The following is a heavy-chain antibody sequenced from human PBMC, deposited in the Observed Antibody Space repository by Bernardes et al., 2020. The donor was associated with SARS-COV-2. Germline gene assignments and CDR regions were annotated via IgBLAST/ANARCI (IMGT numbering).Heavy chain of an antibody. CDR3: ASGSGSRFFDS. CDR2: INQDGSAS. D-gene: IGHD3-10*01. J-gene: IGHJ5*01. CDR1: GFTFINHY. V-gene: IGHV3-7*02. Sequence: GGSLRLSCVASGFTFINHYMSWVRQAPGKGLEWVANINQDGSASYFADSVKGRFTISRDNAENSLFLEMSGLRVDDTAVYYCASGSGSRFFDSWGQGTLVTVSS.